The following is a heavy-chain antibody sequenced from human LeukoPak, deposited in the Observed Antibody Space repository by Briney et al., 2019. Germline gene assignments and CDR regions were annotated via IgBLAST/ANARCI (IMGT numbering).Heavy chain of an antibody. J-gene: IGHJ5*02. D-gene: IGHD2-2*01. CDR2: INHSGST. CDR3: ARVVCSSTSCYNWFDP. CDR1: GGSFSGYY. V-gene: IGHV4-34*01. Sequence: SEILSLTCTVYGGSFSGYYWSWIRQPPGKGLEWIGEINHSGSTNYNPSLKSRVTISVDTSKNQFSLKLSSVTAADTAVYYCARVVCSSTSCYNWFDPWGQGTLVTVSS.